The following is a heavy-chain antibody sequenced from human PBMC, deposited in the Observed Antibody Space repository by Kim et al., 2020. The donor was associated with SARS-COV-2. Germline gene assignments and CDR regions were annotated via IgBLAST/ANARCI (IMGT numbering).Heavy chain of an antibody. V-gene: IGHV3-23*01. D-gene: IGHD3-9*01. CDR3: AKYPTGYFSFDY. J-gene: IGHJ4*02. Sequence: YYADSVKGRFTISRDNSKNTLYLQMTSLRDEDTAVYYCAKYPTGYFSFDYWGQGTLVTVSS.